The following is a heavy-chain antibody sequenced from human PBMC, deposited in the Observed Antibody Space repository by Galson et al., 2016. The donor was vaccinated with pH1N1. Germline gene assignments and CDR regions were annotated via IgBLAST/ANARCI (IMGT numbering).Heavy chain of an antibody. D-gene: IGHD4-17*01. V-gene: IGHV2-70*01. J-gene: IGHJ4*02. CDR3: ARMQYGDYVGYFDY. CDR2: IDWDDDK. Sequence: PALVKPPQTLTLTCTFSGFSLDTSGVGVGWIRQPPGKALEWLALIDWDDDKYYTTSLKTRLTISKDTSKNQVVLTMTNMDPVDTATYYCARMQYGDYVGYFDYWGQGTLVTVSS. CDR1: GFSLDTSGVG.